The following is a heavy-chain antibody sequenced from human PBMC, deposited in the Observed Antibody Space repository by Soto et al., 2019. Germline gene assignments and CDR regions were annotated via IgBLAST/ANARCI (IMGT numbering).Heavy chain of an antibody. V-gene: IGHV3-74*01. CDR1: GFTFSSYW. J-gene: IGHJ4*02. Sequence: EVQVVESGGGLVQPGGSLRLSCAASGFTFSSYWMHWVRQAPGKGLVWVSRINSDGSSTTYADSVRGRFTISRDNAKNTLYLQMNSLRAEDTAVYYCATQRKWSFDYWGQGILVTVSS. CDR2: INSDGSST. D-gene: IGHD2-15*01. CDR3: ATQRKWSFDY.